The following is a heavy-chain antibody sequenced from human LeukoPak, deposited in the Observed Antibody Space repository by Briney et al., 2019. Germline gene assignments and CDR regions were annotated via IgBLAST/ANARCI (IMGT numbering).Heavy chain of an antibody. CDR2: IYYTGST. V-gene: IGHV4-59*12. CDR3: ARDSALEDYFVY. J-gene: IGHJ4*02. D-gene: IGHD3-3*01. CDR1: GGSISSYY. Sequence: SETLSLTCTVSGGSISSYYWSWIRQPPGKGLEGIGYIYYTGSTTYNPSVKSRITISLDTSKKQISLKLRSVTAADTAVYYCARDSALEDYFVYWGQGTLVTVSS.